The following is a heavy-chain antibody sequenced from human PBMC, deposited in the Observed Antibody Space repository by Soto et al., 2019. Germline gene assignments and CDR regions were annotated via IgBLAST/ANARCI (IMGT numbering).Heavy chain of an antibody. CDR3: AKGSQMWTPDY. CDR2: ISTGNGNT. J-gene: IGHJ4*02. Sequence: ASVKVSCKASGYTFTDYAMHWVRQAPGQRLEWTGWISTGNGNTKYSQKFQGRVTITRDTSATTAYMERSSLRSEDTAVYYCAKGSQMWTPDYWGQGTLVTVSS. D-gene: IGHD2-21*01. V-gene: IGHV1-3*04. CDR1: GYTFTDYA.